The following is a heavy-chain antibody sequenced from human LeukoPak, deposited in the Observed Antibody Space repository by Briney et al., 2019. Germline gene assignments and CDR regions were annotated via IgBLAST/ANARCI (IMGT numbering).Heavy chain of an antibody. J-gene: IGHJ6*03. CDR3: ARGTKQLVPGYYYYYMDV. CDR1: GGSVSSGSYY. Sequence: SETLSLTCTVSGGSVSSGSYYWGWIRQPPGKGLEWIGNIYYSGSTYYNPSLRSRVTISVDTSKNQFSLKLSSVTAADTAVYYCARGTKQLVPGYYYYYMDVWGKGTTVTVSS. V-gene: IGHV4-39*07. CDR2: IYYSGST. D-gene: IGHD6-13*01.